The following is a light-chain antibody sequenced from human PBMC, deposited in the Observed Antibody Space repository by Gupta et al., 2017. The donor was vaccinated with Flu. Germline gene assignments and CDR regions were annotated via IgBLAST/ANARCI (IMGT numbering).Light chain of an antibody. V-gene: IGKV3-11*01. Sequence: GESATLSCRASQNVYSYLAWYQHKPGQAPRLLIYDASNRATGIPARFSGIGSGTDFSLTLTSLEPEDFAVYYCQQRSNWPLTFGGGTKVEIK. CDR1: QNVYSY. CDR2: DAS. CDR3: QQRSNWPLT. J-gene: IGKJ4*01.